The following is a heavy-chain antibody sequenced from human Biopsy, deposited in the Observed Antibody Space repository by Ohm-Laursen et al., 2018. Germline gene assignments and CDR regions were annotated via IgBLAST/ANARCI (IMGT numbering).Heavy chain of an antibody. CDR2: ISHTGYT. CDR1: GGSISDDY. J-gene: IGHJ1*01. CDR3: ARGSNEYGGLYFPH. Sequence: SDTLSLTCIVSGGSISDDYWNWIRQPPGKGLEWIGHISHTGYTSYKSSLKSRVTISLDTSRKHFSLRLTSLAAADTAVYYCARGSNEYGGLYFPHWGQGTLVTVSS. D-gene: IGHD4-23*01. V-gene: IGHV4-59*07.